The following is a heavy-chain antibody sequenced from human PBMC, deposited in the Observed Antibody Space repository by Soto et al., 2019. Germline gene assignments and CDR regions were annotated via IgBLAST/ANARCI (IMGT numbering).Heavy chain of an antibody. CDR1: GFTFSSYW. Sequence: GGSLRLSCAASGFTFSSYWMSWVRQAPGKGLEWVANIKEDGSEKYFVDSVKGRFTISRDNAKNSLFLQMNSLRAEDTAVYYCARGIAARPAPCDYWGQGTLVTVSS. D-gene: IGHD6-6*01. CDR3: ARGIAARPAPCDY. J-gene: IGHJ4*02. V-gene: IGHV3-7*01. CDR2: IKEDGSEK.